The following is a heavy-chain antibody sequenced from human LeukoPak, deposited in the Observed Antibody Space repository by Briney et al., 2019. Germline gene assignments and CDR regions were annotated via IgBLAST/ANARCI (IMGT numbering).Heavy chain of an antibody. V-gene: IGHV3-7*04. J-gene: IGHJ4*02. Sequence: PGGSLRLSCAGPGFTFSTYWMSWVRQAPGKGLEWVANINQDGGEKHYVDSVKGRFTISRDNAKDSLDLQLNSLRGEDTAVYYCARMYCGGGKCCLSYFDYWGQGTVVTVSS. D-gene: IGHD2-21*01. CDR3: ARMYCGGGKCCLSYFDY. CDR1: GFTFSTYW. CDR2: INQDGGEK.